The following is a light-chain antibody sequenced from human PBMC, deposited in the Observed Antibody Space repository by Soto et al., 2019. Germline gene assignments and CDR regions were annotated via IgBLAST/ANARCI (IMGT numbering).Light chain of an antibody. CDR2: AAS. Sequence: DIQLTQSPSFLSASVGDRVTNTCRASQGISSSLAWYQQKPGRAPELLIYAASTLQSGVPSRFSGSGSGTEFTLTISSLQPEDFATYYCQQINSFPLTFGGGTKVE. CDR3: QQINSFPLT. V-gene: IGKV1-9*01. J-gene: IGKJ4*01. CDR1: QGISSS.